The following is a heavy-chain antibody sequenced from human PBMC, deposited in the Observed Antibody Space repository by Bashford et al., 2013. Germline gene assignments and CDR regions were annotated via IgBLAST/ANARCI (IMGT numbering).Heavy chain of an antibody. CDR1: GGSISSGGYY. J-gene: IGHJ6*03. V-gene: IGHV4-31*03. CDR3: ARDGGQTTRRYYYYMDV. D-gene: IGHD1-7*01. CDR2: IYYSGST. Sequence: SSETLSLTCTVSGGSISSGGYYWSWIRQHPGKGLEWIGYIYYSGSTYYNPSLKSRVTISVDTSKNQFSLKLSSVTAADTAVYYCARDGGQTTRRYYYYMDVWGKGTTVTVSS.